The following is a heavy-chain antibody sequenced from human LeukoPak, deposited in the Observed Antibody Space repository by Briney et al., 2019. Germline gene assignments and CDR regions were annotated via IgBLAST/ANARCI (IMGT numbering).Heavy chain of an antibody. J-gene: IGHJ4*02. Sequence: GGSLRLSCAASGFTFSSYAMSWVRLAPGKGLEWVSAISGSGVSTYHADSVKGRFTISRDNSKNTLYLQMNSLRAEDTAVYYCARDYYDSSGYYYFDYWGQGTLVTVSS. CDR2: ISGSGVST. D-gene: IGHD3-22*01. CDR1: GFTFSSYA. CDR3: ARDYYDSSGYYYFDY. V-gene: IGHV3-23*01.